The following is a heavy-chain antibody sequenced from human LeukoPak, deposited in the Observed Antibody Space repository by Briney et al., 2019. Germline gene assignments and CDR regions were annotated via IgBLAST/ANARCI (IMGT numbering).Heavy chain of an antibody. CDR1: GGSISSGSYY. V-gene: IGHV4-61*02. CDR3: ARVSPGYYYDSSGL. J-gene: IGHJ4*02. Sequence: SETLSLTCTVSGGSISSGSYYWSWIRQPAGKGLEWIGRIYTSGSTNYNPSLKSRVTISVDTSKNQFSLKLSSVTAADTAVYYYARVSPGYYYDSSGLWGQGTLVTVSS. CDR2: IYTSGST. D-gene: IGHD3-22*01.